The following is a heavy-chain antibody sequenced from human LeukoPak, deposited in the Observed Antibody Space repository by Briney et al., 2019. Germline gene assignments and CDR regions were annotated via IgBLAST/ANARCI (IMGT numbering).Heavy chain of an antibody. CDR2: ISSGGGTI. J-gene: IGHJ4*02. D-gene: IGHD2-15*01. CDR1: GFTFSSYE. CDR3: ASGYCSGGSCYFDY. V-gene: IGHV3-48*03. Sequence: PGGTLRLSCAASGFTFSSYEMNWVRQAPGKGLEWVSYISSGGGTIYYADSLKGRFTISRDNAKNSLYLQMNSLRAEDTAVYYCASGYCSGGSCYFDYWGQGTLVTVSS.